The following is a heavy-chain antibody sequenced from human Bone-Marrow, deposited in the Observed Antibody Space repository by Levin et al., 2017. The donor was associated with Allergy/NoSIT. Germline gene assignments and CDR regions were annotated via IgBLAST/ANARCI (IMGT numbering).Heavy chain of an antibody. Sequence: PGGSLRLSCAASGFTFSSYAMSWVRQAPGKGLEWVSAISGSGGSTYYADSVKGRFTISRDNSKNTLYLQMNSLRAEDTAVYYCAKDFGSSSSWYYRGNWFDPWGQGTLVTVSS. CDR3: AKDFGSSSSWYYRGNWFDP. CDR1: GFTFSSYA. CDR2: ISGSGGST. D-gene: IGHD6-13*01. J-gene: IGHJ5*02. V-gene: IGHV3-23*01.